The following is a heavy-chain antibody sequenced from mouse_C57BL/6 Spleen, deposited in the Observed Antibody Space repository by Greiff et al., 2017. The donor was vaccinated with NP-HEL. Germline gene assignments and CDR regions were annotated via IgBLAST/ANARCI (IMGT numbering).Heavy chain of an antibody. J-gene: IGHJ4*01. CDR2: ILPGSGST. Sequence: QVQLQQSGAELMKPGASVKLSCKATGYTFTGYWIEWVKQRPGHGLEWIGEILPGSGSTNYNEKFKSKATFTADTSSNTAYMQLSSLTTEDSAIYYCARSYYDYDDVYYAMDYWGQGTSVTVSS. D-gene: IGHD2-4*01. V-gene: IGHV1-9*01. CDR3: ARSYYDYDDVYYAMDY. CDR1: GYTFTGYW.